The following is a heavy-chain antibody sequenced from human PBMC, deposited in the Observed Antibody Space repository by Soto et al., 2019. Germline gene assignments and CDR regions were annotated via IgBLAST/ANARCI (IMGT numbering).Heavy chain of an antibody. CDR2: IYYRGST. Sequence: QVQLQESGPGLVKPSQTLSLTCTVSGGSISSGGYYWSWIRQHPGKGLEWIGYIYYRGSTYYNPSLKSRVTISVDTSKNQFSLKLSSVTAADTAVYYCARSTRANDFWSGYYKGWFDPWGQGTLVTVSS. J-gene: IGHJ5*02. CDR3: ARSTRANDFWSGYYKGWFDP. D-gene: IGHD3-3*01. CDR1: GGSISSGGYY. V-gene: IGHV4-31*03.